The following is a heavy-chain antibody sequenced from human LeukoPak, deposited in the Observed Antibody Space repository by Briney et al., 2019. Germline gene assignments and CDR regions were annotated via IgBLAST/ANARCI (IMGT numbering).Heavy chain of an antibody. CDR3: AKAAIRYTTRWNNFDY. D-gene: IGHD2-2*02. V-gene: IGHV3-43D*03. CDR1: GFTFDDYA. Sequence: PGGSLRLSCAASGFTFDDYAMHWVRHAPPQGLELVSLVSWDGGGISYADSMLSRLTISRDNSKNSLYLQMNSLRAEDSAFYYCAKAAIRYTTRWNNFDYWGQGTLVTVSS. J-gene: IGHJ4*02. CDR2: VSWDGGGI.